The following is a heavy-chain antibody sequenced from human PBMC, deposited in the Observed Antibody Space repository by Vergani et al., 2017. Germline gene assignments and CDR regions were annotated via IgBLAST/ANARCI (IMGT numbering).Heavy chain of an antibody. CDR1: GGSISSSNW. V-gene: IGHV4-4*02. CDR2: IYHSGST. CDR3: ARARSSSSRRYYGMDV. Sequence: QVQLQESGPGLVKPSGTLSLTCAVSGGSISSSNWWSWVRQPPGKGLEWIGEIYHSGSTNYNPSLKSRVTISVDTSKNQFSLKLSSVTAADTAVYYCARARSSSSRRYYGMDVWGQGTTVTVSS. D-gene: IGHD6-6*01. J-gene: IGHJ6*02.